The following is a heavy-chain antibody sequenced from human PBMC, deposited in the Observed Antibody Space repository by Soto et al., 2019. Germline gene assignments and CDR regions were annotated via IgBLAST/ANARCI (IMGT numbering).Heavy chain of an antibody. V-gene: IGHV4-39*01. CDR2: VYQSGTT. Sequence: ETLSLTCSVSGASISTSSDFLGWIRQAPGKGLEGIGNVYQSGTTRLNPSLKSRVSIFVDRSKNQFSLELNSATAADRAVYYCARQPESTSYFDYWGQGILVTVSS. CDR3: ARQPESTSYFDY. D-gene: IGHD2-2*01. CDR1: GASISTSSDF. J-gene: IGHJ4*02.